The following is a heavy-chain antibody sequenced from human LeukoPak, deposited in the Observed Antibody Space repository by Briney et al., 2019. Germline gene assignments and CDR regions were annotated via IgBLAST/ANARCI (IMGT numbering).Heavy chain of an antibody. D-gene: IGHD6-13*01. Sequence: GASVKVSCKASGYTFIGYYIHWVRQAPAQGLEWMGWINPLSGETTYAQNFQGRVTLTRDTSISTAYLELSRLRSDDTAVYYCAIADSSTLFEYWGQGTLVTVSS. J-gene: IGHJ4*02. CDR3: AIADSSTLFEY. CDR1: GYTFIGYY. V-gene: IGHV1-2*02. CDR2: INPLSGET.